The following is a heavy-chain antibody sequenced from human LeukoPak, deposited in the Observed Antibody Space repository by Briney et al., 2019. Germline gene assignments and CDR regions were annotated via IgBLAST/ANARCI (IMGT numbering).Heavy chain of an antibody. CDR2: IWHDGSNK. V-gene: IGHV3-30-3*01. J-gene: IGHJ2*01. CDR1: GFNFSSHS. CDR3: ARDPTDISNPTRYFDF. D-gene: IGHD1-26*01. Sequence: GSLRLSCAGSGFNFSSHSMHWIRPPPGKGLAWVALIWHDGSNKYYADSVRGRFTISRDNSKNTLYLQMNSLGDEDTAVYYCARDPTDISNPTRYFDFWGRGTLVTVSS.